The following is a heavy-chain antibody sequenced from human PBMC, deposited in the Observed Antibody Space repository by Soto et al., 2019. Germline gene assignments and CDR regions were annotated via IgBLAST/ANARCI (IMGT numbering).Heavy chain of an antibody. J-gene: IGHJ4*02. CDR1: GFTFSSYG. CDR3: AKDPRRVGATLYYFDY. V-gene: IGHV3-30*18. D-gene: IGHD1-26*01. CDR2: ISYDGSNK. Sequence: PGGSLRLSCAASGFTFSSYGMHWVRQAPGKGLEWVAVISYDGSNKYYADSVKGRFTISRDNSKNTLYLQMNSLSAEDTAVYYCAKDPRRVGATLYYFDYWGQGTLVTVSS.